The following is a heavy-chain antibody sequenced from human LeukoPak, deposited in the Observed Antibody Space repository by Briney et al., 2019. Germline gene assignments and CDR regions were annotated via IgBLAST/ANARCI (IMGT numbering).Heavy chain of an antibody. J-gene: IGHJ5*02. V-gene: IGHV3-20*04. CDR1: GFTFGDYG. D-gene: IGHD2-15*01. Sequence: PGGCLRPSRAPSGFTFGDYGMSWVRQAPGKGLEWVSGINWNGGSTGYADSVKGRFTISRDNAKNSLYLQMNSLRAEDTAFYYCAAQGYCSDGSCSWGQGTRVTVSS. CDR3: AAQGYCSDGSCS. CDR2: INWNGGST.